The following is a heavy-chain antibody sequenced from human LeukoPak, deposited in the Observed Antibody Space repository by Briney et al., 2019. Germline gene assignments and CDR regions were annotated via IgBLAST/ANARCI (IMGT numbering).Heavy chain of an antibody. D-gene: IGHD1-26*01. CDR3: ARIFVKWELLPSYFDY. V-gene: IGHV1-2*06. J-gene: IGHJ4*02. CDR1: GYTLTELS. Sequence: GASVKVSCKVSGYTLTELSIHWVRQAPGKGLEWMGRINPNSGGTNYAQKFQGRVTMTRDTSISTAYMELSRLRSDDTAVYYCARIFVKWELLPSYFDYWGQGILVTVSS. CDR2: INPNSGGT.